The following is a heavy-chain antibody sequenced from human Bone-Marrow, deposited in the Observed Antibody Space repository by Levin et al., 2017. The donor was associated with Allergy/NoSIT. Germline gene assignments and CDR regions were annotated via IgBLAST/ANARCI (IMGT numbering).Heavy chain of an antibody. CDR1: GFTFSSYS. CDR3: AREIDYYGSGRNNYYYYYGRDV. D-gene: IGHD3-10*01. Sequence: PGGSLRLSCAASGFTFSSYSMNWVRQAPGKGLEWVSSISSSSSYIYYADSVKGRFTISRDNAKNSLYLQMNSLRAEDTAVYYCAREIDYYGSGRNNYYYYYGRDVWGQGTTVTVSS. CDR2: ISSSSSYI. J-gene: IGHJ6*02. V-gene: IGHV3-21*01.